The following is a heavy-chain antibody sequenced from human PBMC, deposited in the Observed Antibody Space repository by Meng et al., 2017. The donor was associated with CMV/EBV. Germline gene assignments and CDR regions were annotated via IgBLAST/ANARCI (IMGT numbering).Heavy chain of an antibody. V-gene: IGHV1-2*02. CDR3: AGTCTSCNNWFDP. D-gene: IGHD2-2*01. Sequence: ASVKVSCKASGYTFTGYYMHWVRQAPGQGLEWMGWINPNSGGTNYARKFQGRVTMTRDTSISTAYMELSRLRSDDTAVYYCAGTCTSCNNWFDPWGQGTLVTVSS. CDR2: INPNSGGT. CDR1: GYTFTGYY. J-gene: IGHJ5*02.